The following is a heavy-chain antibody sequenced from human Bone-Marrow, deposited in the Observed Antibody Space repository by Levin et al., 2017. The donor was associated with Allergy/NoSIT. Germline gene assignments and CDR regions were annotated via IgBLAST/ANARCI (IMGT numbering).Heavy chain of an antibody. CDR3: ARDRAVTTFKRAPLFDY. V-gene: IGHV3-30*04. CDR1: GFTFSSYA. Sequence: GGSLRLSCAASGFTFSSYAMHWVRQAPGKGLEWVAVISYDGSNKYYADSVKGRFTISRDNSKNTLYLQMNSLRAEDTAVYYCARDRAVTTFKRAPLFDYWRQGTLVTVSS. CDR2: ISYDGSNK. J-gene: IGHJ4*02. D-gene: IGHD4-11*01.